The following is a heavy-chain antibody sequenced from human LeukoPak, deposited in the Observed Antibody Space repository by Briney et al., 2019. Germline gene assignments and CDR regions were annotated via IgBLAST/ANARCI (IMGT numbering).Heavy chain of an antibody. V-gene: IGHV3-30*04. Sequence: PGRSLRLSCAASGFTFSSYATHWVRQAPGKGLEWVAVISYDGSNKYYADSVKGRFTISRDNSKNTLYLQMNSLRAEDTAVYYCARAGGYSYGYYYYGMDVWGQGTTVTVSS. CDR1: GFTFSSYA. CDR3: ARAGGYSYGYYYYGMDV. D-gene: IGHD5-18*01. CDR2: ISYDGSNK. J-gene: IGHJ6*02.